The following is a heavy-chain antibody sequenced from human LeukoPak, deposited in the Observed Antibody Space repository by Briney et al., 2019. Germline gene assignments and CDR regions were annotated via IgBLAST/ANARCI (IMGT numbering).Heavy chain of an antibody. CDR2: ISGSGST. Sequence: GGSLRLSCAASGFTFSSYAMSWVRQAPGKGLEWVSAISGSGSTYYADSVKGRFTISRDNSKNTLYLQMNSLRAEDTAVYYCAKVGVPNIVVVPAAMHPDYWGQGTLVTVSS. D-gene: IGHD2-2*01. CDR3: AKVGVPNIVVVPAAMHPDY. J-gene: IGHJ4*02. V-gene: IGHV3-23*01. CDR1: GFTFSSYA.